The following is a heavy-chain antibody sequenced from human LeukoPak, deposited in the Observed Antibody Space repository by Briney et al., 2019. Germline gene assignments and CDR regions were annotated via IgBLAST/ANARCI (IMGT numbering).Heavy chain of an antibody. D-gene: IGHD2-2*01. CDR1: GFTFSSYS. CDR2: ISSSSSYI. Sequence: GGSLRLSCAASGFTFSSYSMNWVRQAPGKGLEWVSSISSSSSYIYYADSVKGRFTISRDNAKNSLYLQMNSLRAEDTAVYYCARAPRRYQLLGSYYYYGMDVWGQGTTVTVSS. CDR3: ARAPRRYQLLGSYYYYGMDV. V-gene: IGHV3-21*01. J-gene: IGHJ6*02.